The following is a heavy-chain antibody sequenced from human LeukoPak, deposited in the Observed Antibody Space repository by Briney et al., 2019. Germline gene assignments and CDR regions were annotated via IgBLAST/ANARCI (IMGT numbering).Heavy chain of an antibody. J-gene: IGHJ4*02. CDR2: VYYTGST. Sequence: SETLSLTGPVSGGSISNYFYWTWIRQPPGKGLEWIGYVYYTGSTNFNPSLKSRVTMSLDTSRNQFSLKLTSLTAADTAVYYCARGAMATTPFFDYWGQGTLVTVSS. V-gene: IGHV4-59*01. D-gene: IGHD5-24*01. CDR3: ARGAMATTPFFDY. CDR1: GGSISNYFY.